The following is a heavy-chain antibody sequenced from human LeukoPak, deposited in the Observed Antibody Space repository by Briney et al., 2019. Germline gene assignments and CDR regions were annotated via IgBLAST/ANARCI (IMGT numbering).Heavy chain of an antibody. Sequence: GSLRLSCAASGFTFSSYGMHWVRQAPGKGLEWVAFIRYDGSNKYYADSVKGRFTISRDNSKNTLYLQMNSLRAEDTAVYYCAKDRNLVIVGATGFFDYWGQGTLVTVSS. D-gene: IGHD1-26*01. CDR2: IRYDGSNK. J-gene: IGHJ4*02. CDR3: AKDRNLVIVGATGFFDY. CDR1: GFTFSSYG. V-gene: IGHV3-30*02.